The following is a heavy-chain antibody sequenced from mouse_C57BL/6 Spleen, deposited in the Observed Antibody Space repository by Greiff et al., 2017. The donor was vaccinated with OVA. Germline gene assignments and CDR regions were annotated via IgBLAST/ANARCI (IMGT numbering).Heavy chain of an antibody. J-gene: IGHJ4*01. V-gene: IGHV14-2*01. Sequence: VQLKQSGAELVKPGASVKLSCTASGFNIKDYYMHWVKQRPEQGLEWIGRIDPEDGETKYAPKFQGKATITADTSSNTAYLQHRSQTSEDTAVYYCAREYYGRSYAMDYWGQGTSVTVSS. CDR3: AREYYGRSYAMDY. CDR1: GFNIKDYY. D-gene: IGHD1-1*01. CDR2: IDPEDGET.